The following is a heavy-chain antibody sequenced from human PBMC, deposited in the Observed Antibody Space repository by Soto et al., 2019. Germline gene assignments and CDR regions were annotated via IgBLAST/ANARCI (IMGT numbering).Heavy chain of an antibody. J-gene: IGHJ4*02. V-gene: IGHV4-59*01. CDR1: GGSISNYY. D-gene: IGHD1-26*01. Sequence: TSETLSLTCAVSGGSISNYYWGWIRQPPGKGLEWVGYIYYTGSTNYNPSLKSRVTISVDTSKNQFSLKLNSVTAADTAVYYCAREKWELLPFFDYWGQGTLVTVSS. CDR2: IYYTGST. CDR3: AREKWELLPFFDY.